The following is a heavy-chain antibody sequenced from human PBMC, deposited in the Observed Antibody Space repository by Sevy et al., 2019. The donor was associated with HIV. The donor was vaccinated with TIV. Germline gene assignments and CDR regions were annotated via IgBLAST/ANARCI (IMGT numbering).Heavy chain of an antibody. D-gene: IGHD4-17*01. J-gene: IGHJ3*02. CDR3: AKGGYGDYVGGAFDI. Sequence: GGSLRLSCAASGFTFSSYGMHWVRQAPGKGLEWVAVISYDGSNKYYADSVKGRFTISRDNSKNTLYLQMNSLRAEDTAVYYCAKGGYGDYVGGAFDIWGQWTMVTVSS. V-gene: IGHV3-30*18. CDR1: GFTFSSYG. CDR2: ISYDGSNK.